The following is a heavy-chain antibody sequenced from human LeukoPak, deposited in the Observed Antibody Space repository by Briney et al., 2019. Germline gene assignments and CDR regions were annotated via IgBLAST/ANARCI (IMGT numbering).Heavy chain of an antibody. CDR3: ARGNYPDGRGYQGDIYY. J-gene: IGHJ4*02. CDR2: IHHSGSA. D-gene: IGHD3-22*01. Sequence: SETLSLTCTVSGDSMTDKYWSWIRQPPGKGLEWIGYIHHSGSADYNPSLKSRVTISLDTSRSRFSLNLISVTAADTAIYFCARGNYPDGRGYQGDIYYWGQGILVTVSS. V-gene: IGHV4-59*01. CDR1: GDSMTDKY.